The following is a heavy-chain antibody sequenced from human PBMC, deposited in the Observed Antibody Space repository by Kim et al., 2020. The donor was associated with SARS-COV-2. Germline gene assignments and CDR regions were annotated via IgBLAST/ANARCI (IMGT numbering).Heavy chain of an antibody. CDR3: ARCDGMTTVTWAFDP. Sequence: ASVKVSCKASVYTFSSYGISWVRQAPGQGLEWMGWISAYNGNTNYAQKVQGRVTMTTDTSTSTAYMELRSLRSDDTAVYYCARCDGMTTVTWAFDPWGQGTLVTVSS. J-gene: IGHJ5*02. D-gene: IGHD4-4*01. CDR1: VYTFSSYG. CDR2: ISAYNGNT. V-gene: IGHV1-18*01.